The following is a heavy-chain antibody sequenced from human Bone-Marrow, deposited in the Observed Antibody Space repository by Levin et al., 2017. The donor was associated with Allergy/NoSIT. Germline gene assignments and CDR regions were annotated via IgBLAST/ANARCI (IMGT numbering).Heavy chain of an antibody. Sequence: GESLKISCAASGFTFSTYWMTWVRQAPGKGLEWVANIKQDGSEKNYVDSVKGRFTISRDNAKNSVYLQMNSLRVEDTALYYCARDSALYSSGSYYYWGQGTLVTVSS. CDR3: ARDSALYSSGSYYY. CDR1: GFTFSTYW. V-gene: IGHV3-7*04. D-gene: IGHD3-10*01. CDR2: IKQDGSEK. J-gene: IGHJ4*02.